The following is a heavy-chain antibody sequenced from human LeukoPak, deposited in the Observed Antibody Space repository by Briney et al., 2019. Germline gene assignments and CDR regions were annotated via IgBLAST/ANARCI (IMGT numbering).Heavy chain of an antibody. CDR1: GFTFSSYG. J-gene: IGHJ4*02. V-gene: IGHV3-33*01. CDR3: AREPPWFGEFLSDY. D-gene: IGHD3-10*01. CDR2: IWYDGSNK. Sequence: GGSLRLSCAASGFTFSSYGMHWVRQAPGKGLEWVAVIWYDGSNKYYADSVKGRFTISRDNSKNTLYLQMNSLRAEDTAVYYCAREPPWFGEFLSDYWGQGTLVTVSS.